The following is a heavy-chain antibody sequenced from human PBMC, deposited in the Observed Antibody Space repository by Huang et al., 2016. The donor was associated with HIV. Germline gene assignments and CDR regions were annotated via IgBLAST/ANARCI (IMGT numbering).Heavy chain of an antibody. V-gene: IGHV3-9*03. J-gene: IGHJ4*02. CDR1: GFTFDDYA. D-gene: IGHD6-19*01. Sequence: EVQLVESGGALVQPGRSLRLSCAASGFTFDDYAMHWVRQAPWKGLGWVSGISWNSGRIGYADSVKGRFTISRDNAKNSLYLQMNSLRAEDMALYYCAKGSKQWLVGSHFDYWGQGTLVTVSS. CDR2: ISWNSGRI. CDR3: AKGSKQWLVGSHFDY.